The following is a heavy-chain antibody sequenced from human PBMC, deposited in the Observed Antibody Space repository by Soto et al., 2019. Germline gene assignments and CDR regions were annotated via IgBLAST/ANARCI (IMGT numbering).Heavy chain of an antibody. CDR3: ARVEGLGTWFDP. J-gene: IGHJ5*02. Sequence: SETLSLTCTVSGGSISSGDYYWSWIRQPPGKGLEWIGYIYYSGSTYYNPSLKSRVTISVDTSKNQFSLKLSSVTAADTAVYYCARVEGLGTWFDPCGQGTLVTVSS. D-gene: IGHD7-27*01. CDR2: IYYSGST. CDR1: GGSISSGDYY. V-gene: IGHV4-30-4*01.